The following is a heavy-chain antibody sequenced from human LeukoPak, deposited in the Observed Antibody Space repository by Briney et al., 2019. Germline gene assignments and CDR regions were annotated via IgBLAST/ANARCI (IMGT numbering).Heavy chain of an antibody. CDR2: ISYDGSNK. CDR3: ARDLSSIGSGWYIY. D-gene: IGHD6-19*01. J-gene: IGHJ4*02. Sequence: AGGSLRLSCAASGFTFSSYAMHWVRQAPGKGLGWVAVISYDGSNKYYADSVKGRFTISRDNSKNTLYLQMNSLRAEDTAVYYCARDLSSIGSGWYIYWGQGTLVTASS. CDR1: GFTFSSYA. V-gene: IGHV3-30-3*01.